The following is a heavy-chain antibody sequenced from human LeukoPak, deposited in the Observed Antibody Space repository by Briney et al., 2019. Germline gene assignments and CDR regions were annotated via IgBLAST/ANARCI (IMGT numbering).Heavy chain of an antibody. CDR2: FGHNGGIT. J-gene: IGHJ4*02. CDR3: ARDESDSSGYPDY. D-gene: IGHD3-22*01. CDR1: GFTFNYYG. V-gene: IGHV3-23*01. Sequence: GGSLRLSCAASGFTFNYYGLSWVRQAPGKGLEWVSGFGHNGGITYSDSVKGRFTISRDNSKNTLYLQMNTLRGEDTAVYYCARDESDSSGYPDYWGQGTLVTVSS.